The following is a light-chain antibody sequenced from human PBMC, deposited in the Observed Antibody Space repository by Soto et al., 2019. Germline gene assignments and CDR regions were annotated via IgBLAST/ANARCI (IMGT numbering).Light chain of an antibody. CDR2: GAS. CDR1: QSVSRRY. CDR3: QKFGSSWA. V-gene: IGKV3-20*01. Sequence: VLTQSPGTLSLSPGERATLSCGASQSVSRRYLAWYQQKPGQAPRLLIYGASTRATGIPDRFSGSGSGADFTLTISRLEPEDFAVYYCQKFGSSWAFGQGTKVDIK. J-gene: IGKJ1*01.